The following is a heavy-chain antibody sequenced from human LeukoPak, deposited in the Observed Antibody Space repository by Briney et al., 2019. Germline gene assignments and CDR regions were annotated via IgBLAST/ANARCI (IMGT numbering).Heavy chain of an antibody. V-gene: IGHV3-48*03. D-gene: IGHD2-8*02. CDR3: AREGSYLNTGASYYLHWFDP. J-gene: IGHJ5*02. CDR2: IGSSGSTI. CDR1: GFTFSTYE. Sequence: GGSLRLSCEASGFTFSTYEMNWVRQTPGKGLEWVSCIGSSGSTIYYADSVKGRFTISRENGKNSLYLHMNSLRAEDTAIYYCAREGSYLNTGASYYLHWFDPWGQGTLVTVSS.